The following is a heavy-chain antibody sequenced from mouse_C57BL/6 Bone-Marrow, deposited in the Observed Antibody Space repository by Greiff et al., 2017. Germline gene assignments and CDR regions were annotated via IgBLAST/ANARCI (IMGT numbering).Heavy chain of an antibody. CDR2: IWRGGGT. Sequence: QVQLKQSGPGLVQPSQSLSITCTVSGYSLTSYGVHWVRQSPGKGLEWLGLIWRGGGTDYNAAFMSRLSTTKDNSKGQVIFTMNSLQADDTAIYYGAKTGRWYVDVWGTGTTVTVSS. V-gene: IGHV2-5*01. J-gene: IGHJ1*03. CDR1: GYSLTSYG. D-gene: IGHD1-1*02. CDR3: AKTGRWYVDV.